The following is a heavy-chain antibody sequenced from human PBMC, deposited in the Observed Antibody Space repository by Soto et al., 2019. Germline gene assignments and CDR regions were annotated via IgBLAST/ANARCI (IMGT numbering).Heavy chain of an antibody. CDR2: VNPNTGVT. CDR3: TTLRLDP. Sequence: GGPVKVSCKASGYTFTAFYVNWVRQAPGQGLEWMGWVNPNTGVTKYAQKFQGRVTMTRDTSINTAYMELSGLTSDDTAVYYCTTLRLDPWGQGTLVTVSS. J-gene: IGHJ5*02. V-gene: IGHV1-2*02. D-gene: IGHD3-9*01. CDR1: GYTFTAFY.